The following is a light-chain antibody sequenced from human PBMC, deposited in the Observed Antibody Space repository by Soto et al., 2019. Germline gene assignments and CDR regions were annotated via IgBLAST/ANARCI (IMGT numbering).Light chain of an antibody. V-gene: IGLV1-44*01. CDR1: SSNIGTYT. J-gene: IGLJ1*01. CDR3: AAWDDSLNGFV. CDR2: TVN. Sequence: QCALNQPPSASGTAGQRVSISCSGSSSNIGTYTVNWYQQLPGTAPKLLIYTVNQRLSGVPDRFSGSKSGTSASLAISGLQSEDEADYYCAAWDDSLNGFVFGTGTKVTVL.